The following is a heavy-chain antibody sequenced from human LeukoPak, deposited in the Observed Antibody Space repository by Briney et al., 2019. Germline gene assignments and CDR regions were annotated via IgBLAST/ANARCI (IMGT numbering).Heavy chain of an antibody. Sequence: SETLSLTCTVSGCTIRSYFWSWLRQPPGKGLEWIGYIWDTEITDYNPSLKSRVTISLDTSKNHFSRKLRSVTAADTALYFCARGLVLATDDAFDIWGEGTLVTASS. J-gene: IGHJ3*02. CDR3: ARGLVLATDDAFDI. V-gene: IGHV4-59*01. D-gene: IGHD5-12*01. CDR1: GCTIRSYF. CDR2: IWDTEIT.